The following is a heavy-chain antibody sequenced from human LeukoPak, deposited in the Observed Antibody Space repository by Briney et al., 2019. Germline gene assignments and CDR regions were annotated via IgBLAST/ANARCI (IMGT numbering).Heavy chain of an antibody. J-gene: IGHJ4*02. CDR2: IYHSGST. D-gene: IGHD4-23*01. CDR3: ARNGGNSDFDY. Sequence: SETLSLTCAVSRGSISSSSGNCWTWVRQPPGKGLEWIGEIYHSGSTNYNPSLKSRVTMLLDKSKNQFSLKLSSVTAADTAVYYCARNGGNSDFDYWGQGTLVTVSS. V-gene: IGHV4-4*02. CDR1: RGSISSSSGNC.